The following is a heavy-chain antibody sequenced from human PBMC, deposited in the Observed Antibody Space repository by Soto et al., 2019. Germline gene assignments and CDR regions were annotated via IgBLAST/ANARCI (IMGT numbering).Heavy chain of an antibody. J-gene: IGHJ3*02. V-gene: IGHV4-59*08. CDR1: GGSISGYY. CDR2: IYFIGNT. D-gene: IGHD3-10*01. Sequence: QVQLQESGPGLLKPSETLSLTCTVSGGSISGYYWTWIRQPPGKGLEWLGYIYFIGNTNYNPSLKSRLTLSLDMSKNQFSLELSSVTAADTAVYYCARRPGFGHAFDIWGQGTMVTVSS. CDR3: ARRPGFGHAFDI.